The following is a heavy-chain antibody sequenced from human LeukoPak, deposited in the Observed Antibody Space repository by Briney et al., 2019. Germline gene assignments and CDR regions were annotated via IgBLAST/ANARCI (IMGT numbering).Heavy chain of an antibody. CDR2: IKQDGSEK. J-gene: IGHJ5*02. D-gene: IGHD6-13*01. CDR1: GLTFSTYG. V-gene: IGHV3-7*03. CDR3: ATQNAGYSSSWYEGNWFGP. Sequence: GGSLRLSCAASGLTFSTYGMSWVRQAPGKGLEWVANIKQDGSEKYYVDSVKGRFTISRDNAKQSLYLQMNSLRAEDTAVYYCATQNAGYSSSWYEGNWFGPWGQGTLVTVSS.